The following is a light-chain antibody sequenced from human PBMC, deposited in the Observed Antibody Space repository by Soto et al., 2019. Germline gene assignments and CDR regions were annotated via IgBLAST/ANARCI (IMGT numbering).Light chain of an antibody. CDR1: QSVNSH. J-gene: IGKJ4*01. Sequence: EIVMTQSPASLSVSPGGRVTLSCRASQSVNSHLAWSKQKPRQAPRLLILGESTRATGTPARFSGSGSGTDFTLTISSLESEDFAVYYCPQYNTWPLTVGGGTKVEIK. V-gene: IGKV3D-15*01. CDR2: GES. CDR3: PQYNTWPLT.